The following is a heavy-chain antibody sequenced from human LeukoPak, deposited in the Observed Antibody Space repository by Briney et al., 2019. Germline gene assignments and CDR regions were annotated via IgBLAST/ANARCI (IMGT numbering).Heavy chain of an antibody. J-gene: IGHJ6*04. CDR1: GGTFSSYA. CDR2: IIPIFGTA. CDR3: AIQGSVTCSGGSCPLEYYYGMDV. V-gene: IGHV1-69*01. Sequence: SVKVSCKASGGTFSSYAISWVRQAPGQGLEWMGGIIPIFGTANYAQKFQGRVTITADESTSTAYMELSSLRFEDTAVYYCAIQGSVTCSGGSCPLEYYYGMDVWGKGTTVTVSS. D-gene: IGHD2-15*01.